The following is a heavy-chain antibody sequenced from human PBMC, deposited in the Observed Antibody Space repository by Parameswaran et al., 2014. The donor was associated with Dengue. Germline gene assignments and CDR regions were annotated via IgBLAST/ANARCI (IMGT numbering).Heavy chain of an antibody. CDR2: INTGDGNT. Sequence: WVRQAPGQSLEWMGWINTGDGNTKYSQKFQGRVTTTRDTSASTAYMELSSLTSEDTGIYYCSRDHGSGSVGGDYWGQGTLVTVSS. D-gene: IGHD6-19*01. J-gene: IGHJ4*02. V-gene: IGHV1-3*04. CDR3: SRDHGSGSVGGDY.